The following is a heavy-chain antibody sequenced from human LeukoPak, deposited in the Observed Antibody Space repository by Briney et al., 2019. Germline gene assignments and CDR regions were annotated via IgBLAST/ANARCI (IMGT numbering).Heavy chain of an antibody. CDR1: GGSFSGYY. J-gene: IGHJ2*01. Sequence: SETLSLTCAVYGGSFSGYYWSWIRQPPGKGLEWIGEINHSGSTNYNPSLKSRVTISVDTSKNQFSLKLSSVTAADTAVYYCARVGYSSSWDVPESWHFDLWGRGTLVTVSS. V-gene: IGHV4-34*01. D-gene: IGHD6-13*01. CDR2: INHSGST. CDR3: ARVGYSSSWDVPESWHFDL.